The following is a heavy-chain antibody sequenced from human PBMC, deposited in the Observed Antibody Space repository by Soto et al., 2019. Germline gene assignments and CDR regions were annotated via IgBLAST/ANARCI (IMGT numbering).Heavy chain of an antibody. Sequence: QVQLQQWGAGLLKPSETLSLTCAVYGGSFSGYHWSWIRQPPGKGLEWIGEINHSGSTNYNPSLKSRVTISVDTSKNQFYLKLSSVTAADTAVYYCARADDSSGFVGFDYWGQGTLVTVSS. CDR3: ARADDSSGFVGFDY. J-gene: IGHJ4*02. CDR1: GGSFSGYH. CDR2: INHSGST. D-gene: IGHD3-22*01. V-gene: IGHV4-34*01.